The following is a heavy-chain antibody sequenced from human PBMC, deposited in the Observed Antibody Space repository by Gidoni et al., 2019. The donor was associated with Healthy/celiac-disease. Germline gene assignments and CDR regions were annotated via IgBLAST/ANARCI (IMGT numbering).Heavy chain of an antibody. V-gene: IGHV4-34*01. CDR2: INHSGST. CDR3: ARERITIFGVVITGDWFDP. CDR1: GGSFSGYY. J-gene: IGHJ5*02. Sequence: QVQLQQWGAGLLKPSETLSLTCAVYGGSFSGYYWSWIRQPPGKGLGWIGEINHSGSTNYNPSLKSRVTISVDTAKNQFSLKLSSVTAADTSVYYCARERITIFGVVITGDWFDPWGQGTLVTVSS. D-gene: IGHD3-3*01.